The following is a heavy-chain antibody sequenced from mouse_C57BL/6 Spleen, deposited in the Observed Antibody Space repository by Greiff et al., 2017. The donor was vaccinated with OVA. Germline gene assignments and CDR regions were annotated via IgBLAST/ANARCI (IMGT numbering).Heavy chain of an antibody. CDR1: GYTFTSYW. J-gene: IGHJ4*01. V-gene: IGHV1-61*01. CDR2: IYPSDSET. D-gene: IGHD1-3*01. CDR3: AREVGPGYYAMDY. Sequence: QVQLQQSGAELVRPGSSVKLSCKASGYTFTSYWMDWVKQRPGQGLEWIGNIYPSDSETHYNQKFKDKATLTVDKSSSTAYMQLSSLTSEDSAVYYCAREVGPGYYAMDYWGQGTSVTVSS.